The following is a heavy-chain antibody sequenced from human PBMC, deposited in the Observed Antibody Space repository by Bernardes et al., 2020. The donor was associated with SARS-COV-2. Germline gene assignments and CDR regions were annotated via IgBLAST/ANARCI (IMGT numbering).Heavy chain of an antibody. D-gene: IGHD3-9*01. CDR3: TTDSLGGYFDWLLQSDYYYYYGMDV. V-gene: IGHV3-15*07. J-gene: IGHJ6*02. CDR1: GFTFSNAW. Sequence: GGSLRLSCAASGFTFSNAWMNWVRQAPGKGLEWVGRIKSKTDGGTTDYAAPVKGRFTISRDDSKNTLYLQMNSLKTEDTAVYYCTTDSLGGYFDWLLQSDYYYYYGMDVWGQGTTVTVSS. CDR2: IKSKTDGGTT.